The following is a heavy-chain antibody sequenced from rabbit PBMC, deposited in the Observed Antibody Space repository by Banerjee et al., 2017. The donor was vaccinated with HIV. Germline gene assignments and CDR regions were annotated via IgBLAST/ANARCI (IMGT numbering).Heavy chain of an antibody. CDR1: GFSFSSGYY. D-gene: IGHD8-1*01. CDR2: IHAGSSDNT. Sequence: QSLEESRGGLVKPEGSLTLTCKASGFSFSSGYYMCWVRQAPGKGLEWIACIHAGSSDNTYYASWAKGRFTVSKASSTTVTLQMTSLTAADTATYFCARNAGSSYYTHFKLRGQGTLVTVS. J-gene: IGHJ4*01. V-gene: IGHV1S40*01. CDR3: ARNAGSSYYTHFKL.